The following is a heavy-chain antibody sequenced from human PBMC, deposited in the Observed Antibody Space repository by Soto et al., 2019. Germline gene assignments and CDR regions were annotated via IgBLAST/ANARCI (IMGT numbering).Heavy chain of an antibody. CDR3: ASQPKDAFDI. J-gene: IGHJ3*02. V-gene: IGHV4-39*01. CDR2: IYYSGST. Sequence: QLQLQESGPGLVKPSETLSLTCTVSGGSISSSSYYWGWIRQPPGKGLEWIGSIYYSGSTYYNPSLKSRVTISVDTPKNQFPLRLSSVTAADRAGYYCASQPKDAFDIWGKGTLVTVSS. CDR1: GGSISSSSYY.